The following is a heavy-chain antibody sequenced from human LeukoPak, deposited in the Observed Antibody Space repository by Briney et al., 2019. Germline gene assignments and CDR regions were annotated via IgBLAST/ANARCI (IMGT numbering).Heavy chain of an antibody. CDR2: IYHSGST. Sequence: SQTLSLTCAVSGGSISSGGYSWSWIRQPPGKGLEWIGYIYHSGSTYYNPSLKSRVTISVDRSKNQFSLKLSSVTAADTAVYYCARDWYCSGGSCYSGFGAFDIWGQGTMVTVSS. V-gene: IGHV4-30-2*01. CDR1: GGSISSGGYS. CDR3: ARDWYCSGGSCYSGFGAFDI. D-gene: IGHD2-15*01. J-gene: IGHJ3*02.